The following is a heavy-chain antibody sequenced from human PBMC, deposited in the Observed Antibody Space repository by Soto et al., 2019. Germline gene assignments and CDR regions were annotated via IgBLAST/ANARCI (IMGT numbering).Heavy chain of an antibody. Sequence: QLQLQESGSGLVKPSQTLSLTCAVSGGSISSGGYSWSWIRQPPGKGLECIGYIYHSGSTYYNPSLKSRVTISVDRSKNQFSLKLSSVTAADTALYYCASRPGGSGFDPWGQGTLVTVSS. V-gene: IGHV4-30-2*01. CDR2: IYHSGST. D-gene: IGHD1-26*01. CDR3: ASRPGGSGFDP. J-gene: IGHJ5*02. CDR1: GGSISSGGYS.